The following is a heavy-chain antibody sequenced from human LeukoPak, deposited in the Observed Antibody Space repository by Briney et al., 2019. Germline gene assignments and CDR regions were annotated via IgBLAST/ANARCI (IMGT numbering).Heavy chain of an antibody. CDR1: GFTFSDYY. CDR3: GRDLVDY. Sequence: QSGGSLRLSCAASGFTFSDYYMSWIRQAPGRGLEWVANIKQDGSEKYYANSVKGRFTISRDNAKNSLYLQMNSLRVEDTAVYYCGRDLVDYWGQGTRVTVSS. CDR2: IKQDGSEK. J-gene: IGHJ4*02. V-gene: IGHV3-7*01.